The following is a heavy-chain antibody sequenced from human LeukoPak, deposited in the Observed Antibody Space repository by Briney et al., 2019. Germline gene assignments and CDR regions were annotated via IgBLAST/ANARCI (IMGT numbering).Heavy chain of an antibody. V-gene: IGHV4-4*02. J-gene: IGHJ4*02. CDR1: GGSISSSNW. CDR2: IYHSGST. Sequence: SGTLSLTCAVSGGSISSSNWWSWVRQPPGKGLEWIGEIYHSGSTNYNPSLKSRVTISVDKSKNQFSLELSSVTAADTAVYYCARGGSSSWYGLLDYWGQGTLVTVSS. CDR3: ARGGSSSWYGLLDY. D-gene: IGHD6-13*01.